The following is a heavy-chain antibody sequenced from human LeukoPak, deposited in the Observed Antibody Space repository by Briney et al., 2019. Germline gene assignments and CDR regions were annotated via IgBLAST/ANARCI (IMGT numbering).Heavy chain of an antibody. V-gene: IGHV4-59*01. CDR1: GASISSYY. CDR2: MYYSGTT. D-gene: IGHD6-6*01. CDR3: ARDWGVSARPGYMDV. Sequence: PSETLSLTCTVSGASISSYYWSWIRQPPGKGLEWIGYMYYSGTTNYNPSLKSRVTISVDTSKNQFSLKLSSVTAADTAVYYCARDWGVSARPGYMDVWGKGTTVTVSS. J-gene: IGHJ6*03.